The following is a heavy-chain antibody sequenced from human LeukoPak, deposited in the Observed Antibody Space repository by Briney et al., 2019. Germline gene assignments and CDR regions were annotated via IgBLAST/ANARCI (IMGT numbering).Heavy chain of an antibody. CDR1: GFTFSSYA. J-gene: IGHJ4*02. CDR2: MSSGSRYI. D-gene: IGHD3-3*01. V-gene: IGHV3-21*01. Sequence: GGSLRLSCAASGFTFSSYAMTWVRQAPGKGPEWVSSMSSGSRYIYYADSVRGRFTISRDNAKNSLYLLMNSLRAEDTAVYYCTRDRPTGASRVFVVQWGQGTLVTVSS. CDR3: TRDRPTGASRVFVVQ.